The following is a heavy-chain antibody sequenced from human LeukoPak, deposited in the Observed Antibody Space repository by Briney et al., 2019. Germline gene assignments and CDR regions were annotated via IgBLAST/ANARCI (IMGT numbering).Heavy chain of an antibody. V-gene: IGHV4-4*07. D-gene: IGHD6-13*01. CDR2: IYTSGST. CDR3: ATTIQQLGNGNFDY. Sequence: SETLSLTCTVSGGSISSYYRSWIRQPAGKGLEGIGRIYTSGSTNYNPSLKSRVTMSVDPSKKQFSLKLSSVTAADTAVYYCATTIQQLGNGNFDYWGQGTLVTVSS. CDR1: GGSISSYY. J-gene: IGHJ4*02.